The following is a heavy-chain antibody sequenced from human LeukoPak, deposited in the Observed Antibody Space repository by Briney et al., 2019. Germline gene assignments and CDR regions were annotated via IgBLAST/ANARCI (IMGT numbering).Heavy chain of an antibody. J-gene: IGHJ3*02. V-gene: IGHV4-38-2*02. CDR1: GYSISSGYY. D-gene: IGHD3-22*01. Sequence: NASETLSLTCTVSGYSISSGYYWGWIRQPPGKGLEWIGSIYHSGSTYYNPSLKSRVTISVDTSKNQFSLKLSSVTAADTAVYYCARVPVKRNLTGDTMMGFFDIWGQGTMVTVSS. CDR3: ARVPVKRNLTGDTMMGFFDI. CDR2: IYHSGST.